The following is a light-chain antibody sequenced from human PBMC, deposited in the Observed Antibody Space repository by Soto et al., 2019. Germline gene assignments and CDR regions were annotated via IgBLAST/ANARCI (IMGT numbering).Light chain of an antibody. CDR3: QQYNNWPRT. Sequence: EIVLTQSPVTLSLSPGERATLSCRASQSVSSYLAWYQQKPGQAPRLLIYDASNRATGIPARFSGSGSGTDFTLTISSLEPEDFAVYYCQQYNNWPRTFGQGTRLEI. CDR1: QSVSSY. V-gene: IGKV3-11*01. J-gene: IGKJ5*01. CDR2: DAS.